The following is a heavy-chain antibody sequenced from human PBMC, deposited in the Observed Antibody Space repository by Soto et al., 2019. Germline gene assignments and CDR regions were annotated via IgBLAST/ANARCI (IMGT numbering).Heavy chain of an antibody. J-gene: IGHJ6*02. CDR2: ISGSGGSGGST. D-gene: IGHD3-3*01. CDR3: AKPFGVVISYYYYGMDV. V-gene: IGHV3-23*01. CDR1: GFTFSSYA. Sequence: EVQLLESGGGLVQPGGSLRLSCASSGFTFSSYAINWVRQAPGKGLEWVSAISGSGGSGGSTYYADSVKGRFTISRYNSKNTLYLQMNSLRAEDTAVYYCAKPFGVVISYYYYGMDVWGQGTTVTVSS.